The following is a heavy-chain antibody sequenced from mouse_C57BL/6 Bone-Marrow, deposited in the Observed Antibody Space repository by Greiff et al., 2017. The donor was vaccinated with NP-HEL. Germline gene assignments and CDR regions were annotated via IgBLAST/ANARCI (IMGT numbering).Heavy chain of an antibody. J-gene: IGHJ1*03. Sequence: EVMLVESEGGLVQPGSSMKLSCTASGFTFSDYYMAWVRQVPEKGLEWVANINYDGSSTYYLDSLKSRFIISRDNAKNILYLQMSSLKSEDTATYYCARGHYYGNWYFDVWGTGTTVTVSS. CDR1: GFTFSDYY. V-gene: IGHV5-16*01. CDR3: ARGHYYGNWYFDV. CDR2: INYDGSST. D-gene: IGHD1-1*01.